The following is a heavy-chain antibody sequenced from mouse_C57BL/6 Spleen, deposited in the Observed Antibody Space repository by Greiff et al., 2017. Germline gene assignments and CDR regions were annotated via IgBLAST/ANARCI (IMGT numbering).Heavy chain of an antibody. D-gene: IGHD1-1*01. CDR3: AREGTTVVRYFDV. Sequence: EVKLMESGGGLVKPGGSLKLSCAASGFTFSSYAMSWVRQTPEKRLEWVATISDGGSYTYYPDNVKGRFNISRDNAKNNLYRQMSHLKSEDTAMYYCAREGTTVVRYFDVWGTGTTVTVSS. CDR1: GFTFSSYA. J-gene: IGHJ1*03. CDR2: ISDGGSYT. V-gene: IGHV5-4*01.